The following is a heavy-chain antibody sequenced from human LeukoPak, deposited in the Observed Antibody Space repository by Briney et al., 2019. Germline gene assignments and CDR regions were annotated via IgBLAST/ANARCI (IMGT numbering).Heavy chain of an antibody. CDR3: AREYGGFGELVAFDI. V-gene: IGHV4-59*01. CDR1: GGSISSYY. Sequence: SETLSLTCTVSGGSISSYYWSWIRQPSGKGLEWIGYIYYSGSTNYNPSLKSRVTISVDTSKNQFSLKLSSVTAADTAVYYCAREYGGFGELVAFDIWGQGTMVTVSS. D-gene: IGHD3-10*01. CDR2: IYYSGST. J-gene: IGHJ3*02.